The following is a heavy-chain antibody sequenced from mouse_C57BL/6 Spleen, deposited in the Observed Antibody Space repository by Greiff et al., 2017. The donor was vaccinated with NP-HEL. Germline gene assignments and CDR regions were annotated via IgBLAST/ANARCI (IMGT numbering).Heavy chain of an antibody. V-gene: IGHV1-82*01. CDR3: ARYAEVAY. CDR1: GYAFSSSW. D-gene: IGHD6-5*01. J-gene: IGHJ3*01. CDR2: IYPGDGDT. Sequence: VQLQQSGPELVKPGASVKISCKASGYAFSSSWMNWVKQRPGKGLEWIGRIYPGDGDTNYNGKFKGKATLTADKSSSTAYMQLSSRTSEDSAVYFCARYAEVAYWGQGTLVTVSA.